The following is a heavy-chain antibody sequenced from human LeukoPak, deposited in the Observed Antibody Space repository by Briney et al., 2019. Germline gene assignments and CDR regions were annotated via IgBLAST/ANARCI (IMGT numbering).Heavy chain of an antibody. CDR2: ISWNSGSI. CDR3: ARAGGSTVSHSDY. Sequence: GGSLRLSCAASGFTFDDYAMYWVRQAPGQGLEWVSGISWNSGSIGYADSVKGRFTISRDNAKNSLYLQMNSLRAEDTAVYYCARAGGSTVSHSDYWGQGTLVTVSS. V-gene: IGHV3-9*01. J-gene: IGHJ4*02. D-gene: IGHD4-17*01. CDR1: GFTFDDYA.